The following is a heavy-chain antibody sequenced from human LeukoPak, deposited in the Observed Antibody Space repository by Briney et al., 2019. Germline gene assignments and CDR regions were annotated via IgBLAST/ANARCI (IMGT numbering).Heavy chain of an antibody. J-gene: IGHJ6*02. V-gene: IGHV3-30-3*01. CDR2: ISYDGSNK. D-gene: IGHD3-10*01. CDR3: ARDLSLMVRGVISPSYGMDV. Sequence: GGSLRLSCAASGFTFSSYAMHWVRQAPGKGLEWVAVISYDGSNKYYADSVKGRFTISRDNSKNTLYLQMNSLRAEDTAVYYCARDLSLMVRGVISPSYGMDVWGQGTTVTVSS. CDR1: GFTFSSYA.